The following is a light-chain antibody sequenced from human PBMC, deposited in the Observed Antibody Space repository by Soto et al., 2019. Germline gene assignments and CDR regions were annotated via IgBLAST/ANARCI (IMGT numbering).Light chain of an antibody. CDR1: QGIRDY. V-gene: IGKV1-9*01. Sequence: DIQLTQTPSFLSASVGDRVTMTCRASQGIRDYLAWYQQTPGQPPKLLIYAASTLQTGVPTRFSGIASGTEFTLIISNLQPADFATYYCLQFNVYPLTFGGGTKVEIK. J-gene: IGKJ4*01. CDR2: AAS. CDR3: LQFNVYPLT.